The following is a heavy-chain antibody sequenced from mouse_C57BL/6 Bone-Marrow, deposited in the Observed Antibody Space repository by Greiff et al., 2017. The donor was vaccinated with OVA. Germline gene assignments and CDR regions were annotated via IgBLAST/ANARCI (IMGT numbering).Heavy chain of an antibody. CDR3: ARYDSMFAY. Sequence: VQLQQSGAELVRPGASVKLSCTASGFNIKDDYMHWVKQRPEQGLEWIGWIDPENGDTEYASKFQGKATITADTSSNTAYLQLSSLTSEDTAVYYCARYDSMFAYWGQGTLVTVSA. J-gene: IGHJ3*01. CDR2: IDPENGDT. D-gene: IGHD2-4*01. V-gene: IGHV14-4*01. CDR1: GFNIKDDY.